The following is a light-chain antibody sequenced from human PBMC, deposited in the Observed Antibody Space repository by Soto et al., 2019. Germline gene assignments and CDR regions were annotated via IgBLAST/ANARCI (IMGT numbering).Light chain of an antibody. CDR2: DDS. CDR3: QVWDSRSDHVV. V-gene: IGLV3-21*02. CDR1: KIGSKS. Sequence: SYELTQPPSVSVAPGQTATITCGGNKIGSKSVHWYQQRPGQAPVLVVYDDSDRPSGIPERFSGSNSGNPATLTISRVEAGDEADYYCQVWDSRSDHVVFCGGTKLTVL. J-gene: IGLJ2*01.